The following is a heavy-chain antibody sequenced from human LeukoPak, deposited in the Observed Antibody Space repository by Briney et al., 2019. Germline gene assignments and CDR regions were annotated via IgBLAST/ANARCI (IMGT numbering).Heavy chain of an antibody. Sequence: PGGSLRLSCAASGFTFSSYAMSWVSQAPGKGLEWVSAISGSGGSTYYADSVKGRFTISRDNPKNTLYLQMNSLRDEDTAVYYCAREDDSWGPNNLDLWGQGTMVTVSS. CDR3: AREDDSWGPNNLDL. CDR2: ISGSGGST. D-gene: IGHD7-27*01. CDR1: GFTFSSYA. V-gene: IGHV3-23*01. J-gene: IGHJ3*01.